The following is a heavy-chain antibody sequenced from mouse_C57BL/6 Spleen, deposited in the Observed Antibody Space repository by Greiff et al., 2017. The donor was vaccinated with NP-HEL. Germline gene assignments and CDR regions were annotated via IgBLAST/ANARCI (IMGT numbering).Heavy chain of an antibody. V-gene: IGHV1-50*01. D-gene: IGHD6-1*01. CDR1: GYTFTSYW. CDR3: ARGATCYYAMDY. Sequence: QVQLQQPGAELVKPGASVKLSCKASGYTFTSYWMQWVKQRPGQGLEWIGEIDPSDSYTNYNQKFKGKATLTVDTSSSTAYMQLSSLTSEDSAVYYCARGATCYYAMDYWGQGTSVTVSS. J-gene: IGHJ4*01. CDR2: IDPSDSYT.